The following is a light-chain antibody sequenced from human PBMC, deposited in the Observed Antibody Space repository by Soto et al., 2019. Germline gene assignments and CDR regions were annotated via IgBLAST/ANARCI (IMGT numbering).Light chain of an antibody. Sequence: QSALTQPASVSGSPGQSITISCTGTSSDVGSYNLVSWYQQHPGKAPKLMIYEVSKRPSGVSNRFSGSKPGNTASLTISGLQAEDEADYYCCSYAGSSTFIYVFGTGTKVTVL. CDR2: EVS. CDR3: CSYAGSSTFIYV. J-gene: IGLJ1*01. V-gene: IGLV2-23*02. CDR1: SSDVGSYNL.